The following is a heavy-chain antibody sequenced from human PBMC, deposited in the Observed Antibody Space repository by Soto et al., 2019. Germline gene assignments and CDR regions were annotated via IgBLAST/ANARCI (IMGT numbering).Heavy chain of an antibody. D-gene: IGHD2-15*01. V-gene: IGHV1-69*13. Sequence: ASVKVSCKASGGTFSSYAISWVRQAPGQGLEWMGGIIPIFGTANYAQKFQGRVTITADESTSTAYMELSSLRSEDTAVYYCARDCSGGSCYPPRPGMDVWGQGTTVTVSS. CDR2: IIPIFGTA. CDR1: GGTFSSYA. CDR3: ARDCSGGSCYPPRPGMDV. J-gene: IGHJ6*02.